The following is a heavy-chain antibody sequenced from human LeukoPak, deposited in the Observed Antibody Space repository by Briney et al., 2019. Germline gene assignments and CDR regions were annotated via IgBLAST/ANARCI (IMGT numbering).Heavy chain of an antibody. CDR3: AAGAWSLGGPY. CDR1: GGSFSGYY. J-gene: IGHJ4*02. V-gene: IGHV4-34*01. CDR2: IYHSGST. D-gene: IGHD1-26*01. Sequence: PSETLSLTCAVYGGSFSGYYWSWIRQPPGKGLEWIGYIYHSGSTYYNPSLKSRVTISVDRSKNQFSLKLSSVTAADTAVYYCAAGAWSLGGPYWGQGTLVTVSS.